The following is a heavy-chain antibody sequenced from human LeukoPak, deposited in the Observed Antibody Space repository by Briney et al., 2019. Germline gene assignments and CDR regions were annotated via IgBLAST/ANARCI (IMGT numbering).Heavy chain of an antibody. CDR3: ARVLLAGTFDY. D-gene: IGHD6-19*01. CDR1: GFTFSSYD. V-gene: IGHV3-23*01. J-gene: IGHJ4*02. CDR2: ISGSGGST. Sequence: GGSLRLSCAASGFTFSSYDMTWVRQAPGKGLEWVSAISGSGGSTYYADSVKGRFTISRDNSKNTLYLQMNSLRAEDTAVYYCARVLLAGTFDYWGQGTLVTVSS.